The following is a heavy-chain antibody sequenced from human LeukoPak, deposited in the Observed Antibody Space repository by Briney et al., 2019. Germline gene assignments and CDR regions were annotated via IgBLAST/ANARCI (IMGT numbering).Heavy chain of an antibody. CDR1: GFSFDDYA. D-gene: IGHD5-18*01. J-gene: IGHJ4*02. CDR3: AKALRGYSYNEAFDY. V-gene: IGHV3-9*01. CDR2: ISWNSGRL. Sequence: GGSLRLSCAPSGFSFDDYAMHWVRQVPGKGLEWVAGISWNSGRLGYADSVKGRFTISRDNTKNSLILQMNSLRPEDTALYYCAKALRGYSYNEAFDYWGQGTLVTVSS.